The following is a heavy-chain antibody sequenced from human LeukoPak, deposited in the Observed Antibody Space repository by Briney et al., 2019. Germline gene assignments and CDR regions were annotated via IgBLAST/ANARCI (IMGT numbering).Heavy chain of an antibody. CDR2: ISSSGSTI. CDR3: ARDMAAEPFYYYYYMDV. V-gene: IGHV3-48*04. J-gene: IGHJ6*03. Sequence: PGGSLRLSCAASGFTFSSYSMNWVRQAPGKGLEWVSYISSSGSTIYYADSVKGRFTISRDNAKNSLYLQMNSLRAEDTAVYYCARDMAAEPFYYYYYMDVWGKGTTVTISS. CDR1: GFTFSSYS. D-gene: IGHD6-13*01.